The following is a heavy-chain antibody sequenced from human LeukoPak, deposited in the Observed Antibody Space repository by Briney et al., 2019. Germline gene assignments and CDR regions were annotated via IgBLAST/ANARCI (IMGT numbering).Heavy chain of an antibody. CDR2: IYYSGST. CDR1: GGSISSSSYY. CDR3: AGQGGIQLWLPGY. V-gene: IGHV4-39*01. J-gene: IGHJ4*02. Sequence: SETLSLTCTVSGGSISSSSYYWGWIRQPPGTGLEWIGSIYYSGSTYYNPSLKSRVTISVDTSKNQFSLKLSSVTAADTAVYYCAGQGGIQLWLPGYWGQGTLVTVSS. D-gene: IGHD5-18*01.